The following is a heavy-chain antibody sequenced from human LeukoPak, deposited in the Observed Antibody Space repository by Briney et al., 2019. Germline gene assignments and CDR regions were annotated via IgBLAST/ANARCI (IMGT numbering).Heavy chain of an antibody. CDR1: GFTFNTYS. V-gene: IGHV3-48*04. Sequence: GGSLRLSCAASGFTFNTYSMNWVRQAPGKGREWVSYISGSSRNIYYAHSMKGRLTISTDNAKNSLYLQMNSLRAEDTAMYYCARDLGLYDYGGNIDYWGQGTLVTVSS. CDR2: ISGSSRNI. D-gene: IGHD4-23*01. J-gene: IGHJ4*02. CDR3: ARDLGLYDYGGNIDY.